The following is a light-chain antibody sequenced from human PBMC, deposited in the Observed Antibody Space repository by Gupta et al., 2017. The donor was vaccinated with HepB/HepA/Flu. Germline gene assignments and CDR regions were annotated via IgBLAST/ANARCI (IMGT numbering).Light chain of an antibody. CDR3: QQDNTYPWT. V-gene: IGKV1-5*03. J-gene: IGKJ1*01. CDR1: QTISSW. CDR2: MAS. Sequence: DIQMTQSPSTLSASVGDRVTITCRASQTISSWLAWYQQKPGKAPKLLIYMASSLESGVPSRFSGSGSGTEFTLTISSLQPDDFATYCCQQDNTYPWTFGQGTKVEIK.